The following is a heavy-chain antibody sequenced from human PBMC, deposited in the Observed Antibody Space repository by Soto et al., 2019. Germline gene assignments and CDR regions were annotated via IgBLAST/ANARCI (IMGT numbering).Heavy chain of an antibody. D-gene: IGHD3-3*01. V-gene: IGHV3-66*01. Sequence: EVQLVESGGGLVQPGGSLRLSCAASGFTVSSNYMSWVRQAAGKGLEWVSLIYSGGSTYYADSVKGRFTISRDNSKNTLYLQMNSLRAEDTAVYYCAGDPPYYDFRLVVWGQGTRATVSS. CDR1: GFTVSSNY. CDR2: IYSGGST. CDR3: AGDPPYYDFRLVV. J-gene: IGHJ6*02.